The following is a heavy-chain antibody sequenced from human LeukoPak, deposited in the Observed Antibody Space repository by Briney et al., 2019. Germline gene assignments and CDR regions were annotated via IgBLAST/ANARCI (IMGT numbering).Heavy chain of an antibody. CDR3: AKGSGIAARRPFDN. CDR1: GFSFTSYA. V-gene: IGHV3-23*01. D-gene: IGHD6-6*01. J-gene: IGHJ4*02. CDR2: ISGCGGRT. Sequence: GSLRLSCAASGFSFTSYAMTWVRPAPRKGVEWVSSISGCGGRTYYADSAKGPFTLSRDNFQETLFLQMNSLRAEDTAVYYCAKGSGIAARRPFDNWGQGTLVTVSS.